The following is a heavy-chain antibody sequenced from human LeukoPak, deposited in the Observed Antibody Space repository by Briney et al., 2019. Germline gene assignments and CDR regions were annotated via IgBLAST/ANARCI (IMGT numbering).Heavy chain of an antibody. D-gene: IGHD3-22*01. J-gene: IGHJ6*02. V-gene: IGHV4-34*01. CDR2: INHSGST. CDR1: GGSFSGYY. CDR3: ASRPDYYDSSGYFSSGMDV. Sequence: SETLSLTCAVYGGSFSGYYWSWIRQPPGKGLEWIGEINHSGSTNYNPSLKSRVTISVDTSKNQFSLKLSSVTAADTAVYYRASRPDYYDSSGYFSSGMDVWGQGTTVTVSS.